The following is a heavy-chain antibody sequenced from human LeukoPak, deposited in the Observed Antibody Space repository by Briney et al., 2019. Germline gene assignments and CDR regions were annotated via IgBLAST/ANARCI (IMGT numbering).Heavy chain of an antibody. CDR3: ARGAGRRYCGGDCYYFDY. V-gene: IGHV1-69*05. Sequence: SVKVSCKASGDTFSSYAISWVRQAPGQGLEWMGRIIPIFGTANYAQKFQGRVTITTDESTSTAYMELSSLRSEDTAVYYCARGAGRRYCGGDCYYFDYWGQGTLVTVSS. CDR2: IIPIFGTA. J-gene: IGHJ4*02. CDR1: GDTFSSYA. D-gene: IGHD2-21*02.